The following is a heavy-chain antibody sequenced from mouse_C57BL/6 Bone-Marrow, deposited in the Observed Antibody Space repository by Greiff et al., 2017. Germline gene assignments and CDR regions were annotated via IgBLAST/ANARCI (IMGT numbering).Heavy chain of an antibody. J-gene: IGHJ2*01. CDR2: IHPNSGST. CDR3: ARFDYDY. CDR1: GYTFTSYW. Sequence: VQGVESGAELVKPGASVKLSCKASGYTFTSYWMHWVKQRPGQGLEWIGMIHPNSGSTNYNEKFKSKATLTVDKSSSTAYMQLSSLTSEDSAVYYCARFDYDYWGQGTTLTVSS. D-gene: IGHD2-4*01. V-gene: IGHV1-64*01.